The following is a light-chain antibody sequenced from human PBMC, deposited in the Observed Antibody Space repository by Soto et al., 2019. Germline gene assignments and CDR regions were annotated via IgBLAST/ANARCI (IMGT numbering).Light chain of an antibody. CDR2: GAS. CDR1: QSISNSY. J-gene: IGKJ1*01. Sequence: EIVLTQSPGALALSPGERATRSCRASQSISNSYLAWYQQKPGQAPRLVIYGASSRATGIPDRFSGSGAVTDFTLTISRLEPEDFAVYFCQQYGSSPRTFGQGTKVDIK. V-gene: IGKV3-20*01. CDR3: QQYGSSPRT.